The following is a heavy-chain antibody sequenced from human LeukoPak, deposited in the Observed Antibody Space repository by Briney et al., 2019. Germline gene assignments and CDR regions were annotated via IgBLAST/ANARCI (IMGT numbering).Heavy chain of an antibody. D-gene: IGHD6-13*01. V-gene: IGHV4-28*01. CDR1: GYSISSNNW. CDR2: IHYSGSA. CDR3: ASRMYGSSGRYFHH. J-gene: IGHJ1*01. Sequence: SETLSLTCGVSGYSISSNNWWGWIRQPPGKGLEWIGYIHYSGSACYNPSLKSRVTMSVDTSKNQFSLKLNSVTAVDTAVYYCASRMYGSSGRYFHHWGQGTLVTVSS.